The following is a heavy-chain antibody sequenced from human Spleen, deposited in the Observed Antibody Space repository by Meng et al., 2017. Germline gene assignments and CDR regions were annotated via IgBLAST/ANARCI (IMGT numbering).Heavy chain of an antibody. Sequence: VELPLWVAGLLRPSETLSPTCAVFSGSFSGYYWSWIRQPPGKGLEWIGEINHSGTTNYNPSLKSRVTISIDTSKNQFSLNLSSVTAADTAVYYCAREMATIRDYWGQGTLVTVSS. V-gene: IGHV4-34*01. D-gene: IGHD5-24*01. CDR3: AREMATIRDY. CDR2: INHSGTT. J-gene: IGHJ4*02. CDR1: SGSFSGYY.